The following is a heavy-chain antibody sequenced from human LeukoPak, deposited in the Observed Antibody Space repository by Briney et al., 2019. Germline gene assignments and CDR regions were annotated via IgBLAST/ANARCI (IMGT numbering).Heavy chain of an antibody. CDR1: GGSISSGGYS. CDR3: ARRYDFWSGYEGYYMDV. CDR2: IYHSGST. D-gene: IGHD3-3*01. J-gene: IGHJ6*03. Sequence: PSQTLSLTCAVSGGSISSGGYSWSWIRQPPGKGLEWIGYIYHSGSTNYNPSLKSRVTISVDTSKDQFSLKLSSVTAADTAVYYCARRYDFWSGYEGYYMDVWGKGTTVTVSS. V-gene: IGHV4-30-2*01.